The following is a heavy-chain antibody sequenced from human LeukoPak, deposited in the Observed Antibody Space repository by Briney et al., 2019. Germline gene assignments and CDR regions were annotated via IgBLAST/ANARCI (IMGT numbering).Heavy chain of an antibody. D-gene: IGHD6-13*01. V-gene: IGHV4-34*01. CDR1: GGSFSGYY. Sequence: NSSETLSLTCAVYGGSFSGYYWSWIRQPPGKGLEWIGEINHSGSTNYNPSLKSRVTKSVDTSKNQFSLKLSSVTAADTAVYYCARGRRGSSSWYPRYDYWGQGTLVTVSS. CDR3: ARGRRGSSSWYPRYDY. J-gene: IGHJ4*02. CDR2: INHSGST.